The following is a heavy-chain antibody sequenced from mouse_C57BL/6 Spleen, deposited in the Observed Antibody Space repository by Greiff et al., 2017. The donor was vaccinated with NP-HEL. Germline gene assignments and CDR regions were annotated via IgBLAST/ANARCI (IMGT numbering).Heavy chain of an antibody. V-gene: IGHV1-18*01. D-gene: IGHD3-2*02. J-gene: IGHJ3*01. CDR2: INPNNGGP. CDR1: GYTFTDYN. Sequence: VQLQQSGPELVKPGASVKIPCKASGYTFTDYNMDWVKQSHGKSLEWIGDINPNNGGPIYNQKFKGKATLTVDKSSSTAYMELRSLTSEDTAVYYCARSTAQARGFAYWGQGTLVTVSA. CDR3: ARSTAQARGFAY.